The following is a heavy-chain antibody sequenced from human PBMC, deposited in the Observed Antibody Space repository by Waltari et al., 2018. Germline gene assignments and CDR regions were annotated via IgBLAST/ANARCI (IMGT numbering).Heavy chain of an antibody. V-gene: IGHV1-69*12. CDR3: ARHELGISQYYYTMYV. CDR1: GGSFVGYG. D-gene: IGHD7-27*01. J-gene: IGHJ6*03. Sequence: VQLVQSGGEVKTPGSSVKVSCKASGGSFVGYGVSWVRQAPVQGLEWMGVIIPMFGIPDFSQKFQDRLTITADESTNTVYMELSSLTSEDTAIYYCARHELGISQYYYTMYVWGQGTTVTISS. CDR2: IIPMFGIP.